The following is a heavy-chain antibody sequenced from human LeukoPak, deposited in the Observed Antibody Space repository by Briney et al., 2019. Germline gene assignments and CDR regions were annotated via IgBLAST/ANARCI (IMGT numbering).Heavy chain of an antibody. CDR3: ARGPSYSYVSDWYFDL. D-gene: IGHD5-18*01. CDR2: INPNSGGT. Sequence: ASVKVSCKASGYTFTGYYMHWVRQAPGQGLELMGCINPNSGGTKYAQKSQGRVTMTRDTSTSTVYMELSSLRSEDTAVYYCARGPSYSYVSDWYFDLWGRGTLVTVSS. V-gene: IGHV1-2*02. J-gene: IGHJ2*01. CDR1: GYTFTGYY.